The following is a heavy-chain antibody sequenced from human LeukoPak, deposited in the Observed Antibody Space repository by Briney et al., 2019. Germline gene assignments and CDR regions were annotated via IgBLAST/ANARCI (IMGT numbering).Heavy chain of an antibody. V-gene: IGHV1-69*05. CDR1: GGTFSSYA. CDR2: IIPIFGTA. D-gene: IGHD5-24*01. J-gene: IGHJ4*02. CDR3: ARMDGYNRIFDY. Sequence: SVKVSCKASGGTFSSYAIRWVRKAPGQGLEWMGGIIPIFGTANYAQKFQGRVTITRDESTSTAYMELSSLRSEDTAVYYCARMDGYNRIFDYWGQGTLVTVSS.